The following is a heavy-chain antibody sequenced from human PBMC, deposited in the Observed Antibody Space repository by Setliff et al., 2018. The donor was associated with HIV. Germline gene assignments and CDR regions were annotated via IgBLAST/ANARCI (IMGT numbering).Heavy chain of an antibody. V-gene: IGHV1-2*02. Sequence: VASVKVSCKASGYTFTSYYIHWVRQAPGQGLEWMGVIHPSGGSTTYAQKFQGRVTMTRDTSISTAYMEVSRLRSDDTAVYYCARDHCSSSGCYEYSYYGMDVWGQGTTVTVSS. CDR1: GYTFTSYY. J-gene: IGHJ6*02. D-gene: IGHD2-2*01. CDR3: ARDHCSSSGCYEYSYYGMDV. CDR2: IHPSGGST.